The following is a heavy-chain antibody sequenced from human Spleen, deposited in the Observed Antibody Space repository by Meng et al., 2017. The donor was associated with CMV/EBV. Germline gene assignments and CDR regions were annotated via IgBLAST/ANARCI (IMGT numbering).Heavy chain of an antibody. CDR2: ISAYNGNT. J-gene: IGHJ4*02. V-gene: IGHV1-18*01. CDR1: GYIFTSYG. CDR3: ARSPRGGCTSISCYTERPFDY. D-gene: IGHD2-2*02. Sequence: ASVKVSCKASGYIFTSYGISWVRQAPGQGLEWMGWISAYNGNTNYAQKLQGRVTMTLDMSKNQFSLTLSSVTATDTAVYYCARSPRGGCTSISCYTERPFDYWGQGTRVTVSS.